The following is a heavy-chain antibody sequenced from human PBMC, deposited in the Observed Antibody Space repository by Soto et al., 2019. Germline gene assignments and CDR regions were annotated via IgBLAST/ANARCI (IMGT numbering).Heavy chain of an antibody. CDR2: IIPIFGTA. CDR1: GGTFSSYA. Sequence: SVKVSCKASGGTFSSYAISWVRQAPGQGLEWMGGIIPIFGTANYAQKFQGRVTITADESTSTAYMELSSLRSEDTAVYYCARGSLVYYDSSGYYRWGQGTLVTVPS. V-gene: IGHV1-69*13. CDR3: ARGSLVYYDSSGYYR. D-gene: IGHD3-22*01. J-gene: IGHJ4*02.